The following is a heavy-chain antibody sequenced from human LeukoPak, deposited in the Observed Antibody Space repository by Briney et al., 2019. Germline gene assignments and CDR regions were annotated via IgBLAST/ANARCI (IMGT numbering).Heavy chain of an antibody. Sequence: ASVKVSCKASGYTFTSYYMHWVRQAPGQGLEWMGWINPNSGGTKYAQKFQGRVIMTRDTSISTAYMELSRLRSDDTAVYYCARAGTPDALDIWGQGTMVTVSS. CDR1: GYTFTSYY. CDR2: INPNSGGT. D-gene: IGHD1-1*01. J-gene: IGHJ3*02. V-gene: IGHV1-2*02. CDR3: ARAGTPDALDI.